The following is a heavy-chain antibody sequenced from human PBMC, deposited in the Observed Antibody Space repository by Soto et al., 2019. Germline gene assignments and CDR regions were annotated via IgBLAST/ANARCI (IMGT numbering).Heavy chain of an antibody. Sequence: QVQLQESGPGLVKPSQTLSLTCTVSGGSISSGDYYWSWIRQPPGKGLEWIGYIYYSGSTYYNPSLKSRVSISVDTSKSLFSLRLSSVTAADTAAYSCARVHCSGGSCYSQGGYFDYWGQGTLVTVLS. D-gene: IGHD2-15*01. J-gene: IGHJ4*02. CDR2: IYYSGST. V-gene: IGHV4-30-4*01. CDR3: ARVHCSGGSCYSQGGYFDY. CDR1: GGSISSGDYY.